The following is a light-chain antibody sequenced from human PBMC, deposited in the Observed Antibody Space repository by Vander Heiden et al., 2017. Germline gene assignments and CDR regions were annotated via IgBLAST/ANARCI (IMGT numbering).Light chain of an antibody. CDR3: AGWDDSVSGRV. CDR1: GSNIHRNY. CDR2: RNN. Sequence: QSALTQPPSASGTPGPRVSISVSGGGSNIHRNYVYGYQQMPGMAPKLLIYRNNERPSGVPDRFSGSKSGTSASLVISGLRSEDEADYYCAGWDDSVSGRVFGGGTRLTVL. J-gene: IGLJ3*02. V-gene: IGLV1-47*01.